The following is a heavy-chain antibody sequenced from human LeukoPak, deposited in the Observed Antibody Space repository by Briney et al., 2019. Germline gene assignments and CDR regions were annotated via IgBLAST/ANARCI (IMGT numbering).Heavy chain of an antibody. J-gene: IGHJ4*02. V-gene: IGHV4-59*12. Sequence: SETLSLICTVSGGSISSYYWSWIRQPPGKGLEWIGYIYHSGSTYYNPSLKSRVTISVDRSKNQFSLKLSSVTAADTAVYYCARASWGSGIDYWGQGTLVTVSS. CDR1: GGSISSYY. D-gene: IGHD3-10*01. CDR2: IYHSGST. CDR3: ARASWGSGIDY.